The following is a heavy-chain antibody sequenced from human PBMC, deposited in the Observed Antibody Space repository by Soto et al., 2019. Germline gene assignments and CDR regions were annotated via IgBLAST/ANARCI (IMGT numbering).Heavy chain of an antibody. Sequence: QVQLVQSGAEEKKPGASVKVSCKASGYTFTSYAMHWVRQAPGQRLEWMGWINAGNGNTKYSQKFQGRVTITRDTSASTACMELSSLRSEDTAVYYCAREYYDSSGYYFAFDIWGQGTMVTVSS. V-gene: IGHV1-3*05. J-gene: IGHJ3*02. CDR3: AREYYDSSGYYFAFDI. CDR2: INAGNGNT. D-gene: IGHD3-22*01. CDR1: GYTFTSYA.